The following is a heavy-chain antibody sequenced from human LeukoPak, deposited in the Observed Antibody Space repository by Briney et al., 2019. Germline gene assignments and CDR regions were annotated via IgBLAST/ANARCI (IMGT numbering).Heavy chain of an antibody. Sequence: GRSLRLSCAASGFTFDDYAMHWVRQAAGKGLEWVSGISWNSGSIGYADSVKGRFTISRDNAKNSLYLQMNSLRPEDMALYYCAKSGCSSTSCYLNYWGQGILVTVSS. D-gene: IGHD2-2*01. CDR2: ISWNSGSI. CDR3: AKSGCSSTSCYLNY. CDR1: GFTFDDYA. J-gene: IGHJ4*02. V-gene: IGHV3-9*03.